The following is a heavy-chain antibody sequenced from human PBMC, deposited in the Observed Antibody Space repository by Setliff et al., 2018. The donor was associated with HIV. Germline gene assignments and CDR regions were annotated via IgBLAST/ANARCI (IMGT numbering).Heavy chain of an antibody. CDR3: ARGRSRYYYDGSGYYVDY. Sequence: ASETLSLTCTVSGGSISGYYWSWIRQPPGKGLEWIGYIYYIGNTNYNPSLKGRVTLSVDTSKNQLSLKLSSVTAADTAVYYCARGRSRYYYDGSGYYVDYWGQVTLVTVSS. D-gene: IGHD3-22*01. V-gene: IGHV4-59*01. CDR1: GGSISGYY. CDR2: IYYIGNT. J-gene: IGHJ4*02.